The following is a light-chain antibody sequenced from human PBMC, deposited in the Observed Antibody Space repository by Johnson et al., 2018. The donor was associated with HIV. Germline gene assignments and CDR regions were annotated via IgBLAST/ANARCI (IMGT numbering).Light chain of an antibody. Sequence: SVLTQPPSVSAAPGQTVTISCSGSSSNIGNNYVSWYQQLPGTAPKLLIYENNKRPSGIPDLFSGSKSGTSATLGITGLQTGDEADYYCGTWDSSLSAHYAFGTGTNITVL. J-gene: IGLJ1*01. CDR2: ENN. V-gene: IGLV1-51*02. CDR1: SSNIGNNY. CDR3: GTWDSSLSAHYA.